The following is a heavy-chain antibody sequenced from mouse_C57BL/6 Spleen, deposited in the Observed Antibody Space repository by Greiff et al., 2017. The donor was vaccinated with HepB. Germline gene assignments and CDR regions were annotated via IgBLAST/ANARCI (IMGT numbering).Heavy chain of an antibody. J-gene: IGHJ3*01. CDR1: GYTFTSYW. Sequence: VQLQQPGAELVRPGTSVKLSCKASGYTFTSYWMHWVKQRPGQGLEWIGVIDPSDSYTNYNQKFKGKATLTVDTSSSTAYMQLSSLTSEDSAVYYCARSDYSNYVGAYWGQGTLVTVSA. V-gene: IGHV1-59*01. CDR2: IDPSDSYT. CDR3: ARSDYSNYVGAY. D-gene: IGHD2-5*01.